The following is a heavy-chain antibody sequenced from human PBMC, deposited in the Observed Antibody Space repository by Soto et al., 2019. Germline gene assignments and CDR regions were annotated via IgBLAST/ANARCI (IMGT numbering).Heavy chain of an antibody. D-gene: IGHD3-3*01. CDR1: GFTFSSYS. J-gene: IGHJ3*02. CDR2: ISSSSSYI. V-gene: IGHV3-21*01. Sequence: GGSLRLSCAASGFTFSSYSLNCLSQAPGKGLEWVSSISSSSSYIYYADSVKGRFTISRDHSKHTLYLQMNSLRAEDTAVYYCAKDSAIFGVGGAFDIWGQGTMVTVSS. CDR3: AKDSAIFGVGGAFDI.